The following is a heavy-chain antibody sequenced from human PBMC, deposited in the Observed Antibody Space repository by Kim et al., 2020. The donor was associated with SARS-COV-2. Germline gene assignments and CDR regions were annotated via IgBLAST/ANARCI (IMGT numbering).Heavy chain of an antibody. CDR1: GYSFTDFW. J-gene: IGHJ2*01. V-gene: IGHV5-51*01. CDR2: VSPAGSIS. D-gene: IGHD3-22*01. Sequence: GESLKISCEGSGYSFTDFWIAWVRHMPGRGLEWMGIVSPAGSISKYSPSFQGQVTISADKSINTAFLQWSSLKASDPALYYCARCHFSDSRGNYW. CDR3: ARCHFSDSRGNYW.